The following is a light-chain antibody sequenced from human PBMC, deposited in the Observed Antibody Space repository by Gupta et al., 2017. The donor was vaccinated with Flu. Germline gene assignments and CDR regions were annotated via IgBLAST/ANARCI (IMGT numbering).Light chain of an antibody. J-gene: IGKJ1*01. CDR3: QQDNSFPIT. Sequence: PSSVSASFGDRGTLTCRASQGIGRWLAWYQQKPGKAPKLLIYAGSRLKSGVPSRFSGSGSGTDFTLTITGLQPEDFATYYCQQDNSFPITFGQGTKVEI. CDR1: QGIGRW. V-gene: IGKV1-12*01. CDR2: AGS.